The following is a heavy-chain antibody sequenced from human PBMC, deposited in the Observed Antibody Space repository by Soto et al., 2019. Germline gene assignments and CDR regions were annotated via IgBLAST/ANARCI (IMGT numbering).Heavy chain of an antibody. V-gene: IGHV4-59*08. CDR3: ARHDEAVDLDY. D-gene: IGHD6-19*01. CDR2: IYYSGST. J-gene: IGHJ4*02. CDR1: GGSISSYY. Sequence: PSETLSLTCTVSGGSISSYYWSWIRQPPGKGLEWIGYIYYSGSTNYNPSLKSRVTISVDTSKNQFSLKLSSVTAADTAVYYCARHDEAVDLDYWGQGTLVTVSS.